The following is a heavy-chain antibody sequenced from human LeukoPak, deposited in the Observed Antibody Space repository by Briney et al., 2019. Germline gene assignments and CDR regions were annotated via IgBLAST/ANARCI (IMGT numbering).Heavy chain of an antibody. V-gene: IGHV3-9*01. CDR2: ISWNSGSI. D-gene: IGHD1-26*01. Sequence: GGSLRLSCAASGFTFDDYAMHWVRQAPGKGLEWVSGISWNSGSIGYADSVKGRFTISRDNSKNTLYLQMNSLRAEDTAVYYCARELVGGSHDIGFDYWGQGTLVTVSS. J-gene: IGHJ4*02. CDR1: GFTFDDYA. CDR3: ARELVGGSHDIGFDY.